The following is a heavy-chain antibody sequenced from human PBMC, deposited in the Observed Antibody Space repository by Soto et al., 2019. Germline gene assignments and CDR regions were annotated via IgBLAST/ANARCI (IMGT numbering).Heavy chain of an antibody. J-gene: IGHJ6*02. Sequence: NPSETLSLTCTVSGGSISSYYWSWIRQPPGKGLEWIGYIYYSGSTNYNPSLKSRVTISVDTPKNQFSLKLSSVTAADTAVYYCAREGVSSSWYNYYGMDVWGQGTTVTVSS. CDR3: AREGVSSSWYNYYGMDV. V-gene: IGHV4-59*01. CDR2: IYYSGST. CDR1: GGSISSYY. D-gene: IGHD6-13*01.